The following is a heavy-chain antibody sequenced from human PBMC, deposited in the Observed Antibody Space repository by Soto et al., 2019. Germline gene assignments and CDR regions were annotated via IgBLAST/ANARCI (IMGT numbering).Heavy chain of an antibody. V-gene: IGHV4-59*08. Sequence: QVQLQESGRGLVKPSETLSLSCTVSGGSLGDVYWTWIRQPPGKEMEWIGYISTTGVTNYSPSLKSRVTMSTDTYKNQFSLNLSSVTAADTAIYFCARHGGDVVMVRDWGQGIQVTVSS. J-gene: IGHJ4*02. CDR1: GGSLGDVY. CDR3: ARHGGDVVMVRD. CDR2: ISTTGVT. D-gene: IGHD2-15*01.